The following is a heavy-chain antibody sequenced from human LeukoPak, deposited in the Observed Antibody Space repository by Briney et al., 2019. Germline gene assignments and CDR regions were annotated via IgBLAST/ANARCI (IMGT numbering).Heavy chain of an antibody. J-gene: IGHJ4*02. V-gene: IGHV1-2*02. CDR2: IKTDNGGT. D-gene: IGHD6-13*01. CDR1: GYTFTGYY. Sequence: ASVKVSCKASGYTFTGYYMHWVRQAPGQGLEWMGWIKTDNGGTNYAQTFQGRVTITRETSTSTAYMELSNCKSDDTAVYNGARGLSVASYSSCYLDYWGQGTLVTVSS. CDR3: ARGLSVASYSSCYLDY.